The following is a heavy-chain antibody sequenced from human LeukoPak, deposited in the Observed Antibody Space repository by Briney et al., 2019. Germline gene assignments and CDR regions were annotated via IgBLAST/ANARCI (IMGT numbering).Heavy chain of an antibody. CDR2: IYPGDSDT. CDR3: AIAQEITIFGVVYYFDY. J-gene: IGHJ4*02. V-gene: IGHV5-51*01. D-gene: IGHD3-3*01. Sequence: GESLKISCKGSGYSFTSYWIGWVRQLPGKGLEWMGIIYPGDSDTRYSPSFQGQVTISADKSISTAYLQWSSLKASDTAMYYCAIAQEITIFGVVYYFDYWGQGTLVTVSS. CDR1: GYSFTSYW.